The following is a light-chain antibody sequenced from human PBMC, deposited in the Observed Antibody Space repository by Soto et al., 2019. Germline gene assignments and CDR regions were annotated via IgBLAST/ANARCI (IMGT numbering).Light chain of an antibody. J-gene: IGKJ3*01. CDR3: MQARQTPFT. V-gene: IGKV2-28*01. Sequence: DIVMTQSPVSLAVTPGEPASISCTSSQSLLYIDGYDYLDWYLQKPGQPPQLLIYSASNRASGVPDRFSGSGSGTDFTLRSSRVEAEEVGVYFCMQARQTPFTFGPGTKEGI. CDR2: SAS. CDR1: QSLLYIDGYDY.